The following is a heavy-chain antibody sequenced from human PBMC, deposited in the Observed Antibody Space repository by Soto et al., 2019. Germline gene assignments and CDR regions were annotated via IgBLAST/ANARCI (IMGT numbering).Heavy chain of an antibody. CDR2: INQDGSEQ. V-gene: IGHV3-7*01. CDR3: SRARGRPDLRDTHYYDSSDLDYGMDV. CDR1: GFTFSSYW. Sequence: EVRLVESGGGLVQPGGSLTLSCAASGFTFSSYWMTWVRQAPGKGLEWVANINQDGSEQYYMDSIKGRFTISGDNAQNSLLLQLNSLRAEATDVYYCSRARGRPDLRDTHYYDSSDLDYGMDVWVQGSTVTGSS. D-gene: IGHD3-22*01. J-gene: IGHJ6*02.